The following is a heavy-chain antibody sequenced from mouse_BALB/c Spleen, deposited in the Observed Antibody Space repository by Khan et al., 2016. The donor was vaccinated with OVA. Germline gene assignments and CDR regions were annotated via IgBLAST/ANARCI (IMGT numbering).Heavy chain of an antibody. CDR1: GFSLTSYG. J-gene: IGHJ4*01. Sequence: QVQLKESGPGLVAPSQSLSITCTVSGFSLTSYGVSWVRQPPGKGLEWLGVICGDGSTNYHSALIYRLAISKDNSKSQVFFKLNNLQTDDPATYYCAKFTPDYYSMDYWGQGTSVTVSS. CDR3: AKFTPDYYSMDY. CDR2: ICGDGST. D-gene: IGHD1-1*01. V-gene: IGHV2-3*01.